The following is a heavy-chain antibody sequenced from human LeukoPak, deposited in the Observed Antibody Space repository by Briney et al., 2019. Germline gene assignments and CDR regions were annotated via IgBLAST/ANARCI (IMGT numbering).Heavy chain of an antibody. J-gene: IGHJ4*02. CDR1: GFSFGSYS. Sequence: GGSLRLSCAASGFSFGSYSMNWVRQAPGKGLEWISYISSTSSTRFYAASVKGRFTSSRDNPKNTLYLQMNGLRVEDTAVYYCAKDMQTWPRFPDYWGQGTLVTVSS. V-gene: IGHV3-48*01. CDR2: ISSTSSTR. D-gene: IGHD5-12*01. CDR3: AKDMQTWPRFPDY.